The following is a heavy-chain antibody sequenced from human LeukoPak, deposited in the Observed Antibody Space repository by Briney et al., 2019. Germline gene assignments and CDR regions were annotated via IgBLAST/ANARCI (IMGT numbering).Heavy chain of an antibody. CDR2: VYSDGST. CDR3: ARALYYFDY. J-gene: IGHJ4*02. CDR1: GLTVSSHY. Sequence: RGSLRLSCAASGLTVSSHYMSRVRQAPGKGLEWVSLVYSDGSTYYADSVKGRFTISRDNSKNTLYLQMNSLRAEDTAVYYCARALYYFDYWGQGTLVTVSS. V-gene: IGHV3-53*01.